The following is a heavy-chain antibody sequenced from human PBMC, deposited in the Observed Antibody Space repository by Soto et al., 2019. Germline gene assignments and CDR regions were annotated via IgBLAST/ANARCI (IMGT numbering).Heavy chain of an antibody. CDR1: GYTFTNYD. D-gene: IGHD2-21*01. V-gene: IGHV1-8*01. J-gene: IGHJ3*02. CDR3: ARRGEKASDI. CDR2: MNPKSGNT. Sequence: QVQLVQSGAEVKKPGASVKVSCKASGYTFTNYDINWVRQATGQGLEWMGWMNPKSGNTGYAQKFQGRVTMTRSTSISTAYMELSSLKSEDTAFYYCARRGEKASDIWGQGTMVTVSS.